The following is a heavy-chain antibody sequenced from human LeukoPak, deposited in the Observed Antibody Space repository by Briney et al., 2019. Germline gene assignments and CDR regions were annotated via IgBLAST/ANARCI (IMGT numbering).Heavy chain of an antibody. CDR3: AKANSGSASRGYFDY. CDR1: GFTFDDYG. CDR2: ISGSGGSK. Sequence: GGSLRLSCAASGFTFDDYGMSWVRQIPGKGLEWVSGISGSGGSKYYADSVKGRFTISRDNSKNKLYLQMNSLRAEDTAVYYCAKANSGSASRGYFDYWGQGTLVTVSS. V-gene: IGHV3-23*01. D-gene: IGHD6-25*01. J-gene: IGHJ4*02.